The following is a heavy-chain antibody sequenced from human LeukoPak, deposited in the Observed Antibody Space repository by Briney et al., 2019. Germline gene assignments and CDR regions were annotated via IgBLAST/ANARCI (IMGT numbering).Heavy chain of an antibody. CDR2: IWSDESDK. D-gene: IGHD6-13*01. CDR3: ARDHGEIAMSL. J-gene: IGHJ4*02. Sequence: GGSLRLSCSASGFYFSGYGMHWFRQAPGKRLEWVAIIWSDESDKYYADSVRGRFTISRDNSKDTLYLQMTSLTAEDTAVYFCARDHGEIAMSLWGQGTLVSVSS. V-gene: IGHV3-33*01. CDR1: GFYFSGYG.